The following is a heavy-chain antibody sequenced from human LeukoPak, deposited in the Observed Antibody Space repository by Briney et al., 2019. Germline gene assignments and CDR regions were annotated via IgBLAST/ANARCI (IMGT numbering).Heavy chain of an antibody. CDR2: FFLMGST. CDR3: ARVARCTSCFDVDY. J-gene: IGHJ4*02. V-gene: IGHV4-34*12. Sequence: SETLSLTCAVYGGSFSGYYWSWIRQPPGKGLEWIGSFFLMGSTYYNPSLKSRVTISVDTSKNQFSLTLSSVTAADTAVYYCARVARCTSCFDVDYWGQGTLVTVSS. D-gene: IGHD2-2*01. CDR1: GGSFSGYY.